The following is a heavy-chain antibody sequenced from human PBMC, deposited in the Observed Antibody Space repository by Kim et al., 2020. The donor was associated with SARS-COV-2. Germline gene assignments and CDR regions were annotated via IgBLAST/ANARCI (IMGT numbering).Heavy chain of an antibody. Sequence: GGSLRLSCAASGFTFSSYGMHWVRQAPGKGLEWVAVIWYDGSNKYYADSVKGRFTISRDNSKNTLYLQMNSLRAEDTAVYYCARGVVGAKGGAFDIWGQGTMVTVSS. V-gene: IGHV3-33*01. CDR3: ARGVVGAKGGAFDI. CDR1: GFTFSSYG. CDR2: IWYDGSNK. D-gene: IGHD1-26*01. J-gene: IGHJ3*02.